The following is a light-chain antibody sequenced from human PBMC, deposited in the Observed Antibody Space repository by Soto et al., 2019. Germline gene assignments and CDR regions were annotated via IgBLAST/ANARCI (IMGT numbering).Light chain of an antibody. CDR3: QQYGSSPPIT. CDR2: DAS. CDR1: QSIASH. J-gene: IGKJ5*01. V-gene: IGKV3-20*01. Sequence: EIVLTQSPVTLSLSPGERATPSCRASQSIASHLAWYQQKPGQAPRFLIHDASSRATGIPDRFSGSGSGTDFTLTISRLEPEDFAVYYCQQYGSSPPITFGQGTRLEIK.